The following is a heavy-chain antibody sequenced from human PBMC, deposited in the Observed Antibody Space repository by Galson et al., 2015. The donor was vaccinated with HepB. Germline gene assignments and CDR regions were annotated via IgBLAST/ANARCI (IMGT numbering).Heavy chain of an antibody. CDR3: ARDAYGGNSYFAH. J-gene: IGHJ4*02. D-gene: IGHD4-23*01. V-gene: IGHV4-59*01. CDR2: IHYSGST. CDR1: GGSISGYY. Sequence: LSLTCSVSGGSISGYYWSWIRQPPGKGLEWIGYIHYSGSTNYNPSLKSRVTISVDTSKNQFSLKLSSVTAADTAVYYCARDAYGGNSYFAHWGQGTLVTVFS.